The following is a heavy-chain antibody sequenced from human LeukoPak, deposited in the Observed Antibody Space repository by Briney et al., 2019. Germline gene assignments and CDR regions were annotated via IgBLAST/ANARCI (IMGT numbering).Heavy chain of an antibody. V-gene: IGHV4-39*01. J-gene: IGHJ4*02. CDR1: GGSISSSSYY. CDR3: ARHRRGRYIVVVPAAPLDY. CDR2: IYYSGST. D-gene: IGHD2-2*01. Sequence: SETLSLTCTVSGGSISSSSYYWGWIRQPPGKGLEWIGSIYYSGSTYYNPSLKSRVTISVDTSKNQFSLKLSSVTAADTAVYPWARHRRGRYIVVVPAAPLDYWGQETLVTVSS.